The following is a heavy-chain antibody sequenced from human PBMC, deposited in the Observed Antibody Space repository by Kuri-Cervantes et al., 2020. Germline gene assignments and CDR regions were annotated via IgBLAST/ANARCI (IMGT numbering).Heavy chain of an antibody. Sequence: ASVKVSCKASGYTFTSYGISWVRQATGQGLEWMGWMNPNSGNAGYAQKFQGRVTMTRNTSICTAYMGLSSLRSEDTAVYYCARDNPQGEYFEHWGQGTLVTVSS. D-gene: IGHD3-9*01. CDR2: MNPNSGNA. CDR3: ARDNPQGEYFEH. V-gene: IGHV1-8*02. CDR1: GYTFTSYG. J-gene: IGHJ4*02.